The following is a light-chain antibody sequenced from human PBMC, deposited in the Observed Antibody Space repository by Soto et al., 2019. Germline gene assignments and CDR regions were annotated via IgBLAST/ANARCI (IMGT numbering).Light chain of an antibody. CDR2: ATS. V-gene: IGKV3-20*01. Sequence: EIVLMQSPGTLSLSPGESATLSCRASQSVENSRIAWYQQKPGQAPRLVIYATSSRASGIPDRFGGSGSETDFTLTITRLEPDDFAVYYCQQYDRASTYTVGQGTRLEIK. CDR3: QQYDRASTYT. J-gene: IGKJ2*01. CDR1: QSVENSR.